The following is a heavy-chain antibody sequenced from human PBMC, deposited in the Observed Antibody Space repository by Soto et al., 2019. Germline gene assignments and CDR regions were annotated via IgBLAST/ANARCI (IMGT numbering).Heavy chain of an antibody. Sequence: PSETLSLTCTVSGGSISSSSYYWGWIRQPPGKGLEWIGSIYYRGNTYYNPSLKSRVTISVDTSKNQFSLKLSSVTAADTAVYYCARAHKGPRLRFLEKHLGNWFDPWGQGTLVTVSS. CDR2: IYYRGNT. V-gene: IGHV4-39*07. D-gene: IGHD3-3*01. J-gene: IGHJ5*02. CDR1: GGSISSSSYY. CDR3: ARAHKGPRLRFLEKHLGNWFDP.